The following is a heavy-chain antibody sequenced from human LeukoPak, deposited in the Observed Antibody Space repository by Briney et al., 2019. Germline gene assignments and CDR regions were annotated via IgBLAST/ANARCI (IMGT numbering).Heavy chain of an antibody. J-gene: IGHJ3*01. V-gene: IGHV3-33*01. CDR3: ARAVGPFDF. Sequence: GGSLRLSCAASGFTFSTYGMHWVRQAPGKGLEWVAVIWHNGSIKYYADSVKGRFTISRDNSKNTLYLQMNSLRAEDTAVYYCARAVGPFDFWGPGTIVIVSS. CDR2: IWHNGSIK. CDR1: GFTFSTYG.